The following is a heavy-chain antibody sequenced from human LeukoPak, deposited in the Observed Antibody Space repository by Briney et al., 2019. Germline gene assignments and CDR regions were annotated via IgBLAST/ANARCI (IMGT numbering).Heavy chain of an antibody. CDR1: GYTFTGHY. CDR2: INPNSGGT. Sequence: ASVKVSCKASGYTFTGHYMHWVRQAPGQGLEWMGWINPNSGGTNSAQKFQGRVTMTRDTSISTAYMELSRLRSDDTAVYYCARLIAAAGTRYNWFDPWGQGTLVTVSS. D-gene: IGHD6-13*01. CDR3: ARLIAAAGTRYNWFDP. J-gene: IGHJ5*02. V-gene: IGHV1-2*02.